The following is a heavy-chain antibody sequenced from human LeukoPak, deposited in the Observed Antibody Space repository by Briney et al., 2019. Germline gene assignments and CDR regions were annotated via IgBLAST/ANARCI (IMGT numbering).Heavy chain of an antibody. CDR2: IWYDGSNK. D-gene: IGHD5-18*01. CDR1: GFTFSSYG. V-gene: IGHV3-33*01. CDR3: ARVDTAMAYDY. J-gene: IGHJ4*02. Sequence: GRSLRLSCAASGFTFSSYGMHWVRQAPGKGLEWVAVIWYDGSNKYYADSVKGRFTIPRDNSKNTLYLQMNSLRAEDTAVYYCARVDTAMAYDYWGQGTLVTVSS.